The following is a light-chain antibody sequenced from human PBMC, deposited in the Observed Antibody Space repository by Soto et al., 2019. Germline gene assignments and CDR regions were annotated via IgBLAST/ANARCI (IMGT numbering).Light chain of an antibody. V-gene: IGKV1-5*01. CDR2: DVS. CDR3: QQRSNWPPSIT. Sequence: DIQMSQSPSTVSAYVGDSVTITCRASQSITTWLAWYQQRPGKAPKLLIYDVSSLQSGVPSRFSSSGSGTEFTLTISSLQPDDFAVYYCQQRSNWPPSITFGQGTRLEIK. J-gene: IGKJ5*01. CDR1: QSITTW.